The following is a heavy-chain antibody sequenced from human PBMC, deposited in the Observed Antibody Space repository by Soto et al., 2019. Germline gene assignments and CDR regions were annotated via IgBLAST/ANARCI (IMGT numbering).Heavy chain of an antibody. J-gene: IGHJ6*02. CDR3: ARGPSGEAYYYYGMDV. D-gene: IGHD2-21*01. Sequence: PGGSLRLSCAASGFTFSSYAMSWVRQAPGKGLEWVSAISGSGGSTYYADSVKGRFTISRDNSKNTLYLQMNSLGAEDTAVYYCARGPSGEAYYYYGMDVWGQGTTVTVSS. CDR1: GFTFSSYA. CDR2: ISGSGGST. V-gene: IGHV3-23*01.